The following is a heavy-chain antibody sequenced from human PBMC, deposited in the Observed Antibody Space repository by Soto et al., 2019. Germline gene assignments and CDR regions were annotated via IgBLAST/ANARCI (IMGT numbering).Heavy chain of an antibody. V-gene: IGHV1-69*12. CDR3: ERGSVWGSYRYVLGYYFDY. D-gene: IGHD3-16*02. Sequence: QVQLVQSGAEVKKPGSSVKVSCKASGGTFSSYAISWVRQAPGQGLEWMGGIIPIFGTANYAQKFQGRVTITADESTSTAYMELSSLRSEHTAVYYCERGSVWGSYRYVLGYYFDYWGQGTLVTVSS. J-gene: IGHJ4*02. CDR2: IIPIFGTA. CDR1: GGTFSSYA.